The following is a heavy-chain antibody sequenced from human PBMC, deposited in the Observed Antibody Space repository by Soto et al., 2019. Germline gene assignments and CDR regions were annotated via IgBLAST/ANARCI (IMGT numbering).Heavy chain of an antibody. Sequence: QVQLVQSGAEVKKPGSSVKVSCKASGGTFSSYAISWVRQAPGQGLEWLGGIIPIFGTANYAQKIQGRVTITADESTSTAYMELSSLRSEDTAVYYCAEGGGRYFDPHVAFDIWGQGTMVTVSS. D-gene: IGHD3-9*01. J-gene: IGHJ3*02. CDR3: AEGGGRYFDPHVAFDI. V-gene: IGHV1-69*01. CDR2: IIPIFGTA. CDR1: GGTFSSYA.